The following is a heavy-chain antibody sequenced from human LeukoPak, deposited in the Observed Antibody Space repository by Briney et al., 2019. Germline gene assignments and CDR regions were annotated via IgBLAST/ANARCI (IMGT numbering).Heavy chain of an antibody. CDR2: IYYSGST. Sequence: SETLSLTCTASGGSISSYYWSWIRQPPGKGLEWIGYIYYSGSTNYNPSLKSRVTISVDTSKNQFSLKLSSVTAADTAVYYCARSYDFWSGYDAFDIWGQGTMVTASS. J-gene: IGHJ3*02. D-gene: IGHD3-3*01. CDR1: GGSISSYY. CDR3: ARSYDFWSGYDAFDI. V-gene: IGHV4-59*01.